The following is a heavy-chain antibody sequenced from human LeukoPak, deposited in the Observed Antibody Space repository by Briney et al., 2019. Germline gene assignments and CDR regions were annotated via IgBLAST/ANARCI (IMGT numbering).Heavy chain of an antibody. CDR2: IRNSTQSYTT. Sequence: PGGSLRLSCATSRFTFTDHYMDCVRQAPGKGLDWVARIRNSTQSYTTEYAASVKGRFTISRDDSKSSLFLQMSGLRTEDTAMYYCSISYVPGKDAYFDLRGQGTLVTVSS. CDR3: SISYVPGKDAYFDL. D-gene: IGHD3-10*02. CDR1: RFTFTDHY. J-gene: IGHJ5*02. V-gene: IGHV3-72*01.